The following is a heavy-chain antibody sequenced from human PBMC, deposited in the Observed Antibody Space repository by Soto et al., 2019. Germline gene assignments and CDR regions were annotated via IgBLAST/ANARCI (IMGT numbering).Heavy chain of an antibody. Sequence: SETLSLTCTVSGGSISNAAYSWSWIRQPPGKGLEWIGYIYPSGMPFYNPSLRSRVTMSIDRSNDQFSLNLKSVTAADTAVYYCARERGGYGLFDSWGQGTLVTVSS. CDR3: ARERGGYGLFDS. CDR1: GGSISNAAYS. J-gene: IGHJ4*02. V-gene: IGHV4-30-2*01. CDR2: IYPSGMP. D-gene: IGHD5-18*01.